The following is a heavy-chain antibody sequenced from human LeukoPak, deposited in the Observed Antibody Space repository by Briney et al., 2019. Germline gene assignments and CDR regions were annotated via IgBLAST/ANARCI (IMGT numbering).Heavy chain of an antibody. CDR1: GYTFSNYS. Sequence: ASVKVSCXASGYTFSNYSVSWVRQAPGQGLEWMGWISTYNGNTNYAQKVQGRVTMTTDTSTSTAYMELRSLGSDDTAVYYCARDSNYYDTSGYDYWGQGTLVTVSS. J-gene: IGHJ4*02. D-gene: IGHD3-22*01. CDR2: ISTYNGNT. V-gene: IGHV1-18*01. CDR3: ARDSNYYDTSGYDY.